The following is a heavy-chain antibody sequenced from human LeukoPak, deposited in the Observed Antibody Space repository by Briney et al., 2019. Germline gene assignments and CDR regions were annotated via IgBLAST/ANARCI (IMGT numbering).Heavy chain of an antibody. CDR1: GGSFSGYY. Sequence: SETLSLTCAVYGGSFSGYYWSWIRQPPGKGLEWIGEINHSGSTNYNPSLKSRVTISVDTSKNQFSLKLSSVTAADTAVYYCARVYYGSGSYYKKGNFFDYWGQGTLVTVSS. CDR2: INHSGST. D-gene: IGHD3-10*01. J-gene: IGHJ4*02. CDR3: ARVYYGSGSYYKKGNFFDY. V-gene: IGHV4-34*01.